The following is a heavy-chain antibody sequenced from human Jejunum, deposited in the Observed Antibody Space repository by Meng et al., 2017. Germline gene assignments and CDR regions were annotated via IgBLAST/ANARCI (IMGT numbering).Heavy chain of an antibody. D-gene: IGHD3-16*01. J-gene: IGHJ4*02. CDR1: GYIFSTYW. CDR2: IYPGDSDT. Sequence: GESLKISCKGSGYIFSTYWIGWVRQMPGKGLEWMGVIYPGDSDTTYSPSFQGQVTISADKSISTAYLEWSTLKASDTAMYYCARQGGRGYFDSWGQGTLVTVSS. V-gene: IGHV5-51*01. CDR3: ARQGGRGYFDS.